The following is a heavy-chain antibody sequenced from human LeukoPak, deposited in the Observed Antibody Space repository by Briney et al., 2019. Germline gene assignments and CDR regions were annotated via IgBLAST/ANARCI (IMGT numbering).Heavy chain of an antibody. CDR3: TRDGSGWSAY. CDR2: IKEDGSEK. CDR1: GFTFSTYW. V-gene: IGHV3-7*04. D-gene: IGHD6-19*01. J-gene: IGHJ4*02. Sequence: GGSLRLSCAASGFTFSTYWMSWVRQAPGKGLEWVANIKEDGSEKYYVDSVKGRFTISRDNAKNSLYLNMNSLRAEDTAMYYCTRDGSGWSAYWGQGTLVTVSS.